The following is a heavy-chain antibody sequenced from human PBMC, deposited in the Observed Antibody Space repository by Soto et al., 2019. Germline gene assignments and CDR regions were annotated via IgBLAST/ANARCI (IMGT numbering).Heavy chain of an antibody. D-gene: IGHD4-4*01. CDR2: INHSGST. CDR1: GGSFSGYY. Sequence: SETLSLTCAVYGGSFSGYYWSWIRQPPGKGLEWIGEINHSGSTNYNPSLKSRVTISVDTSKNQFSLKLSSVTAADTAVYYCAILHDDSSLYYYYYGMDVWGQGTTVTV. CDR3: AILHDDSSLYYYYYGMDV. J-gene: IGHJ6*02. V-gene: IGHV4-34*01.